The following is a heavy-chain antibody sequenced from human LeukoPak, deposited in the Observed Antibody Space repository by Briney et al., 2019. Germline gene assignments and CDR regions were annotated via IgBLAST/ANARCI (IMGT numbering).Heavy chain of an antibody. CDR1: GYSFTTYW. J-gene: IGHJ4*02. V-gene: IGHV5-51*01. Sequence: GESLKTPCKGSGYSFTTYWIGWVRQMPGRGLEWMGIIYPGDSDTRYSPSFQGQVTISADKSISTAYLQWSSLKASDTAMYYCARQFRDSSGYYSYYFDYWGQGTLVTVSS. D-gene: IGHD3-22*01. CDR3: ARQFRDSSGYYSYYFDY. CDR2: IYPGDSDT.